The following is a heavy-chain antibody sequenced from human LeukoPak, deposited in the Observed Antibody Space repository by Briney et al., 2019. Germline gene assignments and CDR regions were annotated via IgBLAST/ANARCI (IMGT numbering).Heavy chain of an antibody. V-gene: IGHV3-7*01. J-gene: IGHJ6*03. CDR1: GFTFSSYW. D-gene: IGHD1-26*01. Sequence: PGGSLRLSCAASGFTFSSYWMSWVRQAPGKGLEWVANIKQDGSEKYYVDSVKGRFTISRDNAKNSLYLQMNSLRAEDTAVYYCARDRVVGAYYYHYYMDVWGKGPRSPSP. CDR3: ARDRVVGAYYYHYYMDV. CDR2: IKQDGSEK.